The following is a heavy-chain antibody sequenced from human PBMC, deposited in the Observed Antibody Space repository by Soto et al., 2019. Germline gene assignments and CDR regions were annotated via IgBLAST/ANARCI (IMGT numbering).Heavy chain of an antibody. Sequence: QVQLQESGPGLVKPSDTLSLICAVSGYSISSSNWWGWIRQPPGKGLEWIGNIYYSGSAYYNPSLTSRVTMSVDTSTIQFSLKLTSVTAVDTAVYYCARGDYAKAFDIWGQGTTVTVSS. J-gene: IGHJ3*02. CDR1: GYSISSSNW. V-gene: IGHV4-28*03. CDR3: ARGDYAKAFDI. D-gene: IGHD2-2*01. CDR2: IYYSGSA.